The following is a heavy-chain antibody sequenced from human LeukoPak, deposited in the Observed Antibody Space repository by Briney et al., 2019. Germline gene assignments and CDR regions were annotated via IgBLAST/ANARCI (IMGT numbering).Heavy chain of an antibody. CDR2: IYTSGST. V-gene: IGHV4-4*07. Sequence: SQSLSLTCTVSGGSIGSYYWSWVRQPAGKGREWIGRIYTSGSTNYNPSLKSRVTMSVDTSKNQFSLKLSSVTAADTAVYYCAGVPLEYSGSYYAWFDPWGQGTLVTVSS. J-gene: IGHJ5*02. CDR1: GGSIGSYY. D-gene: IGHD1-26*01. CDR3: AGVPLEYSGSYYAWFDP.